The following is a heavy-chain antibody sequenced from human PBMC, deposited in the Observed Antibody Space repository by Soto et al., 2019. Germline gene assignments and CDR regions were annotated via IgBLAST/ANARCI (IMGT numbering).Heavy chain of an antibody. V-gene: IGHV1-69*02. CDR2: VNPIVSMS. CDR1: GDTFNFYS. D-gene: IGHD3-10*01. CDR3: ASSYGSGYRAFDY. Sequence: QVQLVQSGAEVKRPGSSVKVSCKASGDTFNFYSINWVRQAPGLELEWMGRVNPIVSMSNYAQKFQGRVTMTADKSTSTAYMELSSLRFEDTAIYYCASSYGSGYRAFDYWGQGALVTVSS. J-gene: IGHJ4*02.